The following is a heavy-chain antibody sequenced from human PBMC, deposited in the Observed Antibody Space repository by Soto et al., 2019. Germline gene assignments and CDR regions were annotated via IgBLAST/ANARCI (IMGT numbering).Heavy chain of an antibody. CDR3: ARVNRLRQQLVRSGPLDY. J-gene: IGHJ4*02. CDR1: GYTFTSYY. Sequence: ASVKVSCKASGYTFTSYYMHWVRQAPGQGLEWMGIINPSGGSTSYAQKFQGRVTMTRDTSTSTVYMELSSLRSEDTAVYYCARVNRLRQQLVRSGPLDYWGQGTLVTVSS. V-gene: IGHV1-46*01. CDR2: INPSGGST. D-gene: IGHD6-13*01.